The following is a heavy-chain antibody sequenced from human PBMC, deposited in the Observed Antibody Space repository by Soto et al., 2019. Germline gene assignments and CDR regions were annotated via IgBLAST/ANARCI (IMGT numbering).Heavy chain of an antibody. CDR2: IKNKLDGGTT. CDR1: GMTFINAW. D-gene: IGHD3-22*01. J-gene: IGHJ5*02. V-gene: IGHV3-15*05. CDR3: TKGEFPFFGGYPNQFDP. Sequence: EVHLVESGGGLVKPGGSLRLSCTASGMTFINAWMNWVRQAPGKGPEWVGRIKNKLDGGTTDYAAPVKGRFNISRDDFKNTLYLQKNSLRTEGPGVYFLTKGEFPFFGGYPNQFDPWGRGTLVTVSS.